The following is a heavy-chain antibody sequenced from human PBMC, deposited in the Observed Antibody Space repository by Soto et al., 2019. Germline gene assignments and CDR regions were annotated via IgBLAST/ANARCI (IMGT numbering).Heavy chain of an antibody. CDR2: IKQDGSED. CDR3: TRGYCSGGSCYYEFFFVD. Sequence: GESLKISCAASGFTFSDHWMSWVRQAPGKGLEFVANIKQDGSEDFYVDSVEGRFTISRDNANNALYLQMSSLRAEDTAVYYCTRGYCSGGSCYYEFFFVDWGHGTLVTVSS. V-gene: IGHV3-7*03. D-gene: IGHD2-15*01. J-gene: IGHJ4*01. CDR1: GFTFSDHW.